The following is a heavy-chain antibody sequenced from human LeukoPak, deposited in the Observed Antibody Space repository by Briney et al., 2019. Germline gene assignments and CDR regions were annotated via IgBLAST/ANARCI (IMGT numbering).Heavy chain of an antibody. V-gene: IGHV4-34*01. CDR3: ARAPGMGASIDY. D-gene: IGHD5-18*01. CDR2: INHSGST. CDR1: GGSFSGYY. Sequence: SETLSLTCAVYGGSFSGYYWSWIRQPPGKGLEWIGEINHSGSTNYNPSLKSRVTISVDTSKNQFSLRPSSVTAADTAVYYCARAPGMGASIDYWGQGTLVTVSS. J-gene: IGHJ4*02.